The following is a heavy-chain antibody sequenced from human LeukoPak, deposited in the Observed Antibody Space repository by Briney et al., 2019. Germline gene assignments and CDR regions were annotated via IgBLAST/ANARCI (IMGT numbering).Heavy chain of an antibody. J-gene: IGHJ6*03. CDR1: GGTFSSYA. D-gene: IGHD6-13*01. Sequence: ASVKVSCKASGGTFSSYAISWVRQAPGQGLEWMGGIIPIFGTANYAQKFQGRVTITADESTSTAYMELSSLRSEDTAVYYCARVKGPGYSSSWTHYYYYYYMDVWGKGTTVTVSS. CDR2: IIPIFGTA. V-gene: IGHV1-69*13. CDR3: ARVKGPGYSSSWTHYYYYYYMDV.